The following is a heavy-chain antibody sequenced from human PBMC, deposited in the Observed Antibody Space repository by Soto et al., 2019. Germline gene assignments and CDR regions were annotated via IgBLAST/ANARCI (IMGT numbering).Heavy chain of an antibody. Sequence: ASVKVSCKASGYTFTSYGISWVRQAPGQGLEWMGWISAYNGNTNYAQKLQGRVTMTTGTSTSTAYMELRSLRSDDTAVYYCVRYLGDYDSSGYYLAYFDYWRQGTLVTVS. D-gene: IGHD3-22*01. CDR1: GYTFTSYG. CDR2: ISAYNGNT. J-gene: IGHJ4*02. V-gene: IGHV1-18*01. CDR3: VRYLGDYDSSGYYLAYFDY.